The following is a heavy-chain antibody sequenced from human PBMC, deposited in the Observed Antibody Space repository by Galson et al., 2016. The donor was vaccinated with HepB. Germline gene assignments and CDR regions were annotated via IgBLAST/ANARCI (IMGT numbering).Heavy chain of an antibody. CDR3: ARASGPLTYYYDSSGYEDY. CDR1: GGSVSSGTYY. CDR2: IHDSGST. D-gene: IGHD3-22*01. V-gene: IGHV4-61*01. Sequence: SETLSLTCTVSGGSVSSGTYYWSWIRQPPGKGLEWIGYIHDSGSTNYHPSLKSRVTISVDTSKSQFSLRLNSVTAADTAVYYCARASGPLTYYYDSSGYEDYWGQGTLVTVSS. J-gene: IGHJ4*02.